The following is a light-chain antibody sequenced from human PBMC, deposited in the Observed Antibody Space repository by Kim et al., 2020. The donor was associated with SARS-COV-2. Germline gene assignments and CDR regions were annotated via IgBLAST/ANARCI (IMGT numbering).Light chain of an antibody. Sequence: LSPGERATRSCRASQSVSSNYLAWYKQKPGQAPRLLMYETSSRAADIPDRFTGSGSGADFTLTISRLEPEDVAVYYCQQYGSSSTFGQGTKVDIK. V-gene: IGKV3-20*01. CDR2: ETS. CDR3: QQYGSSST. CDR1: QSVSSNY. J-gene: IGKJ1*01.